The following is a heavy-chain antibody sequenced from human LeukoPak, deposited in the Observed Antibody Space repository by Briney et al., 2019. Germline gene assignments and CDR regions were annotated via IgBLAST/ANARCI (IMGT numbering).Heavy chain of an antibody. J-gene: IGHJ6*03. CDR3: ARVPPTYYGGNSGYYYYYMDV. D-gene: IGHD4-23*01. CDR1: GGTFSSYA. CDR2: IIPIFGTA. V-gene: IGHV1-69*05. Sequence: ASVKVSCQPSGGTFSSYAISWVRQAPGQGLEWMGGIIPIFGTANYAQKFQGRVTITTDESTSTAYMELSSLRSEDTAVYYCARVPPTYYGGNSGYYYYYMDVWGKGTTVTVSS.